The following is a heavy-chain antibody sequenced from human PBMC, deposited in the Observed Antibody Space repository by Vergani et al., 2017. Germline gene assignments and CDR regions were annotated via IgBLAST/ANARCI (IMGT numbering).Heavy chain of an antibody. D-gene: IGHD6-13*01. CDR1: GGSISSSSYY. CDR3: ARTAASGWYFDL. CDR2: IYYSGST. Sequence: QLQLQESGPGLVKPSETLSLTCTVSGGSISSSSYYWGWIRQPPGKGPEWIGRIYYSGSTYYNPALKRRVTISVDTSKNQFSLKLSSVTAADTAVYYCARTAASGWYFDLWGRGTLVTVSS. V-gene: IGHV4-39*01. J-gene: IGHJ2*01.